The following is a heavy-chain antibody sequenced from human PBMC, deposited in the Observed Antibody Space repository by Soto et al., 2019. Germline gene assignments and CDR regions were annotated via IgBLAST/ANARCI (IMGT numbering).Heavy chain of an antibody. V-gene: IGHV4-34*01. D-gene: IGHD3-16*01. CDR2: INHSGST. CDR1: GGSFSGYY. J-gene: IGHJ6*02. Sequence: SETLSLTCAVYGGSFSGYYWSWIRQPPGKGLEWIGEINHSGSTNYNPSLKSRVTISVDTSKNQFSLKLSSVTAADTAVYYCARIIMGKYYYYYGMDVWGQGTTVTVSS. CDR3: ARIIMGKYYYYYGMDV.